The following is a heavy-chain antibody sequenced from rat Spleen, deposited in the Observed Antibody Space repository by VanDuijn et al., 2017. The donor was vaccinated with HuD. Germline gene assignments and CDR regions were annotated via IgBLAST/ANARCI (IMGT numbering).Heavy chain of an antibody. Sequence: EVQLVESGGGLVRPGMSMRLSCAASGFTFSNYDMAWVRQAPTKGLEWVASISYDGSSTYYRDSVKGRFTISRDNAKSTLYLQMDSLRSEDTATYYCTGPFDYWGQGVMVTVSS. V-gene: IGHV5-20*01. J-gene: IGHJ2*01. CDR1: GFTFSNYD. CDR3: TGPFDY. CDR2: ISYDGSST.